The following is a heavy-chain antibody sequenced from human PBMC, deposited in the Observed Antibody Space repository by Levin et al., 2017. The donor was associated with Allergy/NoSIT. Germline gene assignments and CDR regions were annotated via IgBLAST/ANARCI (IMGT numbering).Heavy chain of an antibody. CDR1: GGSISSSSYY. V-gene: IGHV4-39*01. J-gene: IGHJ3*02. CDR2: IYYSGST. Sequence: SQTLSLTCAVSGGSISSSSYYWGWIRQPPGKGLEWIGSIYYSGSTYYNPSLKSRVTISVDTSKNQFSLKLSSVTAADTAVYYCARHLDDYIWGSYRYTGGTDAFDIWGQGTMVTVSS. D-gene: IGHD3-16*02. CDR3: ARHLDDYIWGSYRYTGGTDAFDI.